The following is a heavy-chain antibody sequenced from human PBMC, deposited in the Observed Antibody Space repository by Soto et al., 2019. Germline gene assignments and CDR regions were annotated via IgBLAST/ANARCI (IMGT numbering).Heavy chain of an antibody. Sequence: QVQLMESGGGEVQPGRSLRLSCAASGFTFSTYAMHWVRQAPGKGLEWVAFISYDGDNQYYADSVKGRFTISRDNSNNTLYLQMTRLRANDTAVYYCARAFGQWLVAFDFWGQGSLVTVSS. J-gene: IGHJ4*02. CDR3: ARAFGQWLVAFDF. V-gene: IGHV3-30-3*01. CDR1: GFTFSTYA. D-gene: IGHD6-19*01. CDR2: ISYDGDNQ.